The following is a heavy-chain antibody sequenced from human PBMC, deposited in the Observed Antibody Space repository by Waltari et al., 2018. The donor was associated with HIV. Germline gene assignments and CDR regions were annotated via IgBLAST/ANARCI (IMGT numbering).Heavy chain of an antibody. CDR1: NLSITSNY. V-gene: IGHV3-53*05. J-gene: IGHJ4*02. CDR2: IDPEWTT. Sequence: EMKVLDVGGRLIRPGGSLRLSHFVSNLSITSNYLHWSRQSPNRGLSRVATIDPEWTTHYPLYVNDRFVISIDTSKKTVYLLMNFLLFEDSAKYLCARGSNAIRGAISSGLWAYWGQGTPVTVS. CDR3: ARGSNAIRGAISSGLWAY. D-gene: IGHD2-8*01.